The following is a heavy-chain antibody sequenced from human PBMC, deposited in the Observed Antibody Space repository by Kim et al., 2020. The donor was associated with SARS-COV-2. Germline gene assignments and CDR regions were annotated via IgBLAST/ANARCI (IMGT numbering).Heavy chain of an antibody. V-gene: IGHV1-8*01. CDR3: ARRSIKLAGFWYFDL. Sequence: ASVKVSCKASGYTFTSHDINWVRQTTGQGLEWMGWLDTHSGDTGYAQKFQGRITRTRDTSISAAYMELSGLRSEDTALYYCARRSIKLAGFWYFDLWGRGTLVTVSS. D-gene: IGHD6-19*01. CDR2: LDTHSGDT. J-gene: IGHJ2*01. CDR1: GYTFTSHD.